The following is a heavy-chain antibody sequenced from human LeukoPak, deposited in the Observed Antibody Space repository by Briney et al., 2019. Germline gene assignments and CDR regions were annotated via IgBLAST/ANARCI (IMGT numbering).Heavy chain of an antibody. V-gene: IGHV4-30-4*02. D-gene: IGHD2-15*01. J-gene: IGHJ4*02. CDR2: IYYSGST. CDR1: GGSISSGGYS. CDR3: VRYLVGIGGKGD. Sequence: SETLSLTCAVSGGSISSGGYSWSWIRQPPGKGLEWIGYIYYSGSTYYNPSLKSRVTISVDTSKNQFSLKLSSVTAADTAVYYCVRYLVGIGGKGDWGQGSLVTVSS.